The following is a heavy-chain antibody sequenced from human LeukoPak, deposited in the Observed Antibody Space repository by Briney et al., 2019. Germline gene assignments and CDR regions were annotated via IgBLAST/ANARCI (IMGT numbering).Heavy chain of an antibody. J-gene: IGHJ4*02. CDR3: ARHVLPAAISPFGY. CDR2: IYYSGST. V-gene: IGHV4-59*08. CDR1: GGSNSSYY. D-gene: IGHD2-2*02. Sequence: SETLSLTCTVSGGSNSSYYWSWIRQPPGKGLGWIGYIYYSGSTNYNPSLKSRVTISVDTSKNQFSLKLSSVTAADTAVYYCARHVLPAAISPFGYWGQGTLVTVSS.